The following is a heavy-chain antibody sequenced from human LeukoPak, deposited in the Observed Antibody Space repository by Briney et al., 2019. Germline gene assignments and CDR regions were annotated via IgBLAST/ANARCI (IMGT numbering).Heavy chain of an antibody. D-gene: IGHD6-13*01. CDR2: INPSGGST. V-gene: IGHV1-46*01. CDR3: ARDQGAGGAAAAGRNWFDP. Sequence: ASVKVSCKASGYTFTSYYMHWVRQAPGQGLEWMGIINPSGGSTSYAQKFQGRVTMTRDTSTSTVYMELSSLRSEDTAVYYCARDQGAGGAAAAGRNWFDPWGQGTLVTVSS. J-gene: IGHJ5*02. CDR1: GYTFTSYY.